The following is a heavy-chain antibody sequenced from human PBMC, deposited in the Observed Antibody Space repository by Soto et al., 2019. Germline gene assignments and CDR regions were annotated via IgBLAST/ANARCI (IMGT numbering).Heavy chain of an antibody. Sequence: GGSLRLSCAASGFTFSSYAMSWVRQAPGKGLEWVSAISGSGGRTYYADSVKGRFTISRDNSKNTLYLQMNSLRAEDTAVYYSAKGFLRFFGPPGDVFDIWGKGTRVTVS. J-gene: IGHJ3*02. D-gene: IGHD3-3*01. CDR2: ISGSGGRT. CDR1: GFTFSSYA. V-gene: IGHV3-23*01. CDR3: AKGFLRFFGPPGDVFDI.